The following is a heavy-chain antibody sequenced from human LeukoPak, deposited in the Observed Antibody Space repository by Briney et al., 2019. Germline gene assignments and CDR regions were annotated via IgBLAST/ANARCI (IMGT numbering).Heavy chain of an antibody. CDR1: GFTFSNYW. V-gene: IGHV3-74*01. Sequence: GGSLRLSCAASGFTFSNYWMHWVRQAPGKGLVWVSCINTDGSSTRYADSVKGRFTISRDNAKNTLYLQMNSLRAEDTAVYYCARVSYGGSSSLQIDSWGQGTLVTVSS. CDR3: ARVSYGGSSSLQIDS. D-gene: IGHD6-6*01. CDR2: INTDGSST. J-gene: IGHJ4*02.